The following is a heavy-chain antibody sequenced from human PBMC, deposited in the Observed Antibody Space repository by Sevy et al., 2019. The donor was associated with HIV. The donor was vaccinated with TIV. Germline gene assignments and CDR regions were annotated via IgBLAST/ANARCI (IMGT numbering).Heavy chain of an antibody. CDR2: MNPNSGNT. Sequence: ASVKVSSKASGYTFTSYDINWVRQATGQGLEWMGWMNPNSGNTGYAQKFQGRVTMTRNTSISTAYMELSSLRSEDTAVYYCARIWGGYYYYYYGMDVWGQGTTVTVSS. V-gene: IGHV1-8*01. J-gene: IGHJ6*02. CDR1: GYTFTSYD. CDR3: ARIWGGYYYYYYGMDV. D-gene: IGHD3-16*01.